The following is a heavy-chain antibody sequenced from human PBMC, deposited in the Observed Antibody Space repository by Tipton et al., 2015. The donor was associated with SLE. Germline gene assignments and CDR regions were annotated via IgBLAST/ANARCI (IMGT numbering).Heavy chain of an antibody. Sequence: LSLTCTVSGGSISSYYWSWIRQPPGKGLEWIGSIYYSGSTYYNPSLKSRVTISVDTSKNQFSLKLSSVTAADTAVYYCARVSLSSGWYVFWYFDLWGRGTLVTVSS. D-gene: IGHD6-19*01. CDR2: IYYSGST. V-gene: IGHV4-59*01. CDR1: GGSISSYY. CDR3: ARVSLSSGWYVFWYFDL. J-gene: IGHJ2*01.